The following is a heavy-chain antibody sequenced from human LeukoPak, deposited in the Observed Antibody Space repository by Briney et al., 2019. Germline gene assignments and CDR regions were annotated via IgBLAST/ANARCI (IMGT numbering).Heavy chain of an antibody. CDR2: IIPIFGTA. CDR1: GGTFTSYA. V-gene: IGHV1-69*01. D-gene: IGHD2-2*01. CDR3: AGGYCSSTSCLPSY. J-gene: IGHJ4*02. Sequence: SVKVSCKASGGTFTSYAISWVRQAPGQGLEWMGGIIPIFGTANYAQKFQGRVTITADESTSTAYMELSSLRSEDTAVYYCAGGYCSSTSCLPSYWGQGTLVTVSS.